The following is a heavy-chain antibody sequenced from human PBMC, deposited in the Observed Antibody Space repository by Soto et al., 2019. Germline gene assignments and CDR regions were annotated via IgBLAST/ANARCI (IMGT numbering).Heavy chain of an antibody. CDR1: GGTFNSYA. V-gene: IGHV1-69*01. J-gene: IGHJ4*02. CDR2: IIPIFGTA. Sequence: QVQLVQSGAAVKKPGSSVKVSCKASGGTFNSYAISWVRQAPGQGLEWMGGIIPIFGTAKYAQKFPGRVTITADDSTNTGYLELTNSTSEATTVYFWTRVGYASGRTFDYWGQGTLVIFSS. CDR3: TRVGYASGRTFDY. D-gene: IGHD3-16*01.